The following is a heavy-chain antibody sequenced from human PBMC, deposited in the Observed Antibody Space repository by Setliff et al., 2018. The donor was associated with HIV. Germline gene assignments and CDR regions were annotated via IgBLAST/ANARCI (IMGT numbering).Heavy chain of an antibody. Sequence: VKVSCKALGFLVTGYNVHWVRQAPGHGPEWLGRINPNNGGTNYAQKFQGRVTMSLDTSTSTVYLELKALTSDDTAVYYCERPRVFGSFDVWGPGTMVTVSS. CDR3: ERPRVFGSFDV. V-gene: IGHV1-2*06. CDR2: INPNNGGT. J-gene: IGHJ3*01. CDR1: GFLVTGYN. D-gene: IGHD3-10*01.